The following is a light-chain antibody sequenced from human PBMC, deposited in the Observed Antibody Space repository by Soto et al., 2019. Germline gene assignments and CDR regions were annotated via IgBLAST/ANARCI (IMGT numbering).Light chain of an antibody. CDR3: QQLNSYPRT. Sequence: DIEITHPPSSLSASLGYIVTITFRASQSISSYLNWYQQKPGKAPKLLIYAASSLQSGVPSRFSGSGSGTEFTLTVSSLQPEDFATYYCQQLNSYPRTFGPGTKVDIK. V-gene: IGKV1-39*01. CDR1: QSISSY. J-gene: IGKJ3*01. CDR2: AAS.